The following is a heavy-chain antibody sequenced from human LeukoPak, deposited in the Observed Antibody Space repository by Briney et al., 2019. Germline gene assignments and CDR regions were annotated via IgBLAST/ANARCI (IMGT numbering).Heavy chain of an antibody. J-gene: IGHJ5*02. CDR3: ARDKEPGDDYSDPYTPGFDP. D-gene: IGHD4-11*01. V-gene: IGHV4-39*07. CDR1: GGSISSGSYY. Sequence: SETLSLTCTVSGGSISSGSYYWGWIRQPPGKGLEWIGSIYYSGRTYYKPFLKRCVTISLDTSKTQCSLKLTSVNATDTAVNYCARDKEPGDDYSDPYTPGFDPWGKGTLVTVSS. CDR2: IYYSGRT.